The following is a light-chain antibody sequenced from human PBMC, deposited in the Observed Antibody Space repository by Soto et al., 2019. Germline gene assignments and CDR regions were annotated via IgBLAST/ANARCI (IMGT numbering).Light chain of an antibody. Sequence: QSALTQPASVSGSPGQSITISCTGTNSDVGGYNYVSWYQQHPGKAPKLMIYDVSNRPSGVSNRFLGSKSGNTASLTISGLQAEDEADYYCSSYTGSNTLVVFGGGTKLTVL. J-gene: IGLJ2*01. CDR2: DVS. CDR1: NSDVGGYNY. CDR3: SSYTGSNTLVV. V-gene: IGLV2-14*03.